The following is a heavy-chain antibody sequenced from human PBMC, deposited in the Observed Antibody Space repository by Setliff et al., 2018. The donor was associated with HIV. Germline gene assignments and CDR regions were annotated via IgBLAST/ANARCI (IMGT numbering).Heavy chain of an antibody. D-gene: IGHD3-10*01. CDR1: GDIPRHYG. Sequence: SVKVSCKASGDIPRHYGFNWVRQAPGQGLEWVGSVIPVFGEPHYAQRFQGRVTITADRSSNTAYMEIMSLGSDDTATYYCGRGVLYGLSEYWGPGSLVTVSS. CDR3: GRGVLYGLSEY. V-gene: IGHV1-69*13. CDR2: VIPVFGEP. J-gene: IGHJ4*02.